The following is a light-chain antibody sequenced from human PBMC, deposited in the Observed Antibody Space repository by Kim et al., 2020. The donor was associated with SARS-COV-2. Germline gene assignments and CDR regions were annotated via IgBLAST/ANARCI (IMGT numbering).Light chain of an antibody. CDR3: QQRSKWLT. J-gene: IGKJ4*01. CDR1: QSVSSY. CDR2: DAS. Sequence: EIVLTQSPATVSLSPGERATLSCRASQSVSSYLAWYQQKPGQAPRLLIYDASNRAAGVPPRFSGSGSETDFTLTISSLEPEDFAVYYCQQRSKWLTFGGGTKVDIK. V-gene: IGKV3-11*01.